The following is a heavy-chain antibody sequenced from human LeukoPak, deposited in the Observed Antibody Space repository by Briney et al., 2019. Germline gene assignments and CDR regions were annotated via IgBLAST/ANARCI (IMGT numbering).Heavy chain of an antibody. Sequence: GGSLRLSCAASGFTVSHNYMIWVRQAPGKGLEWVSLLYTGGETNYADSVKGRFTISRDTSKNTVSLHMGSLRAEDTAVYYCARGFAPAYNFGVFDYWGQGTLVTVSS. CDR1: GFTVSHNY. V-gene: IGHV3-53*01. J-gene: IGHJ4*02. D-gene: IGHD5-18*01. CDR3: ARGFAPAYNFGVFDY. CDR2: LYTGGET.